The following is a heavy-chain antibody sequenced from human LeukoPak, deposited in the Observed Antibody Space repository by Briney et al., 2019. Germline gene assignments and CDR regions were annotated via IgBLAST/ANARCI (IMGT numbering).Heavy chain of an antibody. CDR1: GVSFSNDW. Sequence: GGALRLSCAGSGVSFSNDWRAWVRQAPGKGPEWGANMKQDGSARHYADSVKGRFTISGDNAQNSVSLQLNSLRAEDTAVYYCARDVVGSLDYWGLGTLVTVSS. V-gene: IGHV3-7*01. J-gene: IGHJ4*02. CDR2: MKQDGSAR. D-gene: IGHD2-15*01. CDR3: ARDVVGSLDY.